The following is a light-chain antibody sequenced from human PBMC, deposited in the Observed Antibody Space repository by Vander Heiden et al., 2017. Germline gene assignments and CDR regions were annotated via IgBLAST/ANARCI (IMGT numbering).Light chain of an antibody. CDR3: YSAADNNLV. V-gene: IGLV3-27*01. J-gene: IGLJ2*01. CDR2: NES. CDR1: VLAKKY. Sequence: SYELTQPSSVSVSPGQTARITCSGDVLAKKYARWFQQKPGQAPVLVIYNESERPSGIPERFSGSSSGTTVTLTISGAQVEDEADYYCYSAADNNLVFGGGTKLTVL.